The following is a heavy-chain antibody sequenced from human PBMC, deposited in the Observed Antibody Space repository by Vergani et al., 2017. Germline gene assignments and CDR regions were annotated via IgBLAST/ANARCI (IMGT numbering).Heavy chain of an antibody. D-gene: IGHD5-12*01. Sequence: FFPPFWSLRLSCAASGFTVSSNYMSWVRQAPGKGLEWVSVIYSGGSTYYADSVKGRFTISRHNSKNTLYLQMNSLRAEDTAVYYCARDRVDIVATTTCYYYYYGMDVWGQGTTVTVSS. CDR1: GFTVSSNY. J-gene: IGHJ6*02. CDR2: IYSGGST. CDR3: ARDRVDIVATTTCYYYYYGMDV. V-gene: IGHV3-53*04.